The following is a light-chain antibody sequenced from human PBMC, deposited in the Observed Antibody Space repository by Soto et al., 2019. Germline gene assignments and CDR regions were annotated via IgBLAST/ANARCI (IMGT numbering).Light chain of an antibody. Sequence: EIVLTQSPATLSLSPGERATLSCRASQSVSSYLAWYQQKLGQAPRLLIYDASNRATGIPARFSGSGSGTDFALTISSLEPEDFAVYYCQQRSNCLTFGGGTKVEIK. CDR3: QQRSNCLT. CDR1: QSVSSY. J-gene: IGKJ4*01. CDR2: DAS. V-gene: IGKV3-11*01.